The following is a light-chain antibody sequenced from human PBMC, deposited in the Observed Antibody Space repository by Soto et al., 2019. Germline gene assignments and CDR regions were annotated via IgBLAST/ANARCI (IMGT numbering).Light chain of an antibody. CDR3: QKYNSAPYT. CDR1: QGIGDY. V-gene: IGKV1-27*01. CDR2: GAS. Sequence: DIQMTQSPSSLSASVGDRVTITCRASQGIGDYLAWYQQKAGKVPKLLIYGASILQSGVPSRFSGSGSGTDSTLTISSLQPEDVAAYYCQKYNSAPYTFGQGTKLEIK. J-gene: IGKJ2*01.